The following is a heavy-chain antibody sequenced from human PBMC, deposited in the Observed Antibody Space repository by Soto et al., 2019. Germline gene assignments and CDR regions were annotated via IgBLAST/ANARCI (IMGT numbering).Heavy chain of an antibody. Sequence: SEALSLTCSVAGGSISRYCSSCIRQSPGKGLEWIGFIFYSGNSNYNHSLKSRVYMSVDMYKNQFYLKLTYVTAADTDMYYCASHGEKWLIRPFDSWGQGTPVHVSS. V-gene: IGHV4-59*01. CDR1: GGSISRYC. CDR3: ASHGEKWLIRPFDS. J-gene: IGHJ4*02. D-gene: IGHD6-19*01. CDR2: IFYSGNS.